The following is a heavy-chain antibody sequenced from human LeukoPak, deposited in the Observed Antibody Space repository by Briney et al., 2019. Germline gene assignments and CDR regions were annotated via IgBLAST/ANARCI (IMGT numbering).Heavy chain of an antibody. Sequence: GGSLRLSCAASGFTFSSYSMSWVRQAPGKGLEWVANIQQDGGGKYYVDSVKGRFTISRDNSINTLYLQMNSLRAEDTAVYYCASAAGPFDNWGQGTLVTVSS. CDR2: IQQDGGGK. D-gene: IGHD6-13*01. CDR1: GFTFSSYS. J-gene: IGHJ4*02. V-gene: IGHV3-7*01. CDR3: ASAAGPFDN.